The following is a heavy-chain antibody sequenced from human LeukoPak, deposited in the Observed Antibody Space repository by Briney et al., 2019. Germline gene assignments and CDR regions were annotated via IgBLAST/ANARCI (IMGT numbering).Heavy chain of an antibody. J-gene: IGHJ4*02. V-gene: IGHV3-30*02. CDR1: GFTFSSYG. D-gene: IGHD3-22*01. Sequence: GGSLRLSCAASGFTFSSYGMHWVRQAPGKGLEWVAFIRYDVSNKYYADSVKGRFTISRDNSKNTLYLQMNSLRAEDTAVYYCAKDGPYYYDSSGPKVPYYFDYWGQGTLVTVSS. CDR2: IRYDVSNK. CDR3: AKDGPYYYDSSGPKVPYYFDY.